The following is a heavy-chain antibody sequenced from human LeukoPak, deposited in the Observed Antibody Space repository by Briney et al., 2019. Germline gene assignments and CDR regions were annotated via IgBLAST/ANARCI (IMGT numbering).Heavy chain of an antibody. Sequence: SETLSLTCTVSGGSISSGGYYWSWIRQPPGKGLEWIGYIYHSGSTYYNPSLKSRVTISVDRSKNQFSLKLSSVTAADTAVYYCARASGYSSGWYPLRVDYWGQGTLVTVSS. CDR3: ARASGYSSGWYPLRVDY. J-gene: IGHJ4*02. CDR1: GGSISSGGYY. CDR2: IYHSGST. D-gene: IGHD6-19*01. V-gene: IGHV4-30-2*01.